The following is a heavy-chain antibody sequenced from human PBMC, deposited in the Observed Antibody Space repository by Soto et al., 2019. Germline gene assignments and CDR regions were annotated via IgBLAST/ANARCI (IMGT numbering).Heavy chain of an antibody. CDR3: AKDRHDWNRIGYFDY. CDR1: GFTFSSYG. CDR2: ISYDGRKK. J-gene: IGHJ4*02. D-gene: IGHD1-1*01. Sequence: QVQLQESGGGVVQPGRSLRLSCTASGFTFSSYGMHWVRQAPGKGLEWVAVISYDGRKKFDADSVKGRFTISRDNSKNTLDLQMNSLRGEDSALYYCAKDRHDWNRIGYFDYWGQGTLVTVSA. V-gene: IGHV3-30*18.